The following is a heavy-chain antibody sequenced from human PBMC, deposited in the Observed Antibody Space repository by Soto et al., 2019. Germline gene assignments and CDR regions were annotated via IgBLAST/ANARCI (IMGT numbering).Heavy chain of an antibody. V-gene: IGHV3-23*01. CDR3: AKENGYSSSWFEFDY. Sequence: GGSLRLSCAAPGFTFSSDSMSWVRQAPGKGLEWVSAISGSGGSTYYADSVKGRFTISRDNSKNTLYLQMNSLRAEDTAVYYGAKENGYSSSWFEFDYWGQGTLVTVSS. CDR2: ISGSGGST. CDR1: GFTFSSDS. J-gene: IGHJ4*02. D-gene: IGHD6-13*01.